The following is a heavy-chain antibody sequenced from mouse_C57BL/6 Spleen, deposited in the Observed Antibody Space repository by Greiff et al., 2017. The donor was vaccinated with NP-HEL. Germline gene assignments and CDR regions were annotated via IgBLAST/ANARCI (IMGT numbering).Heavy chain of an antibody. CDR2: ISYSGST. CDR3: ARDSTTGHTYWYFDV. Sequence: EVQLQESGPGMVKPSQSLSLTCTVTGYSITSGYDWHWIRHFPGNKLEWMGYISYSGSTNYNPSLKSRISITHDTSKNHFFLKLNSVTTEDTATYYCARDSTTGHTYWYFDVWGTGTTVTVSS. V-gene: IGHV3-1*01. D-gene: IGHD1-1*01. CDR1: GYSITSGYD. J-gene: IGHJ1*03.